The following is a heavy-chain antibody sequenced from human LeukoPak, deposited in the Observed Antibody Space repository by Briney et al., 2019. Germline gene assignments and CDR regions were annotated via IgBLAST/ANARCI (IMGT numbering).Heavy chain of an antibody. J-gene: IGHJ4*02. Sequence: GGSLRLSCAASGFTFNSYSMNWVRQAPGKGLEWVSYISSSSSTIYYADSVKGRFTISRDNSKNTLYLQMNSLRAEDTAVYYCAKRIQSALATGYWGQGTLVTVSS. V-gene: IGHV3-48*01. CDR3: AKRIQSALATGY. CDR1: GFTFNSYS. D-gene: IGHD5-18*01. CDR2: ISSSSSTI.